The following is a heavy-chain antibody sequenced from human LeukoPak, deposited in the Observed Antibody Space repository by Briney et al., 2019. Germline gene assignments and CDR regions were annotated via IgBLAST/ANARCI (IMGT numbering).Heavy chain of an antibody. Sequence: PGGSLRLSCAASGITISSNYTSWVRQAPGKGLEWVSVIFTGGSTNYADSVKGRFSISRDYSKNTLYLQMNSLRAEDTALYYCARGGATRYCTNGVCHYFDYWGQGTLVTVSS. J-gene: IGHJ4*02. CDR1: GITISSNY. D-gene: IGHD2-8*01. CDR3: ARGGATRYCTNGVCHYFDY. CDR2: IFTGGST. V-gene: IGHV3-66*01.